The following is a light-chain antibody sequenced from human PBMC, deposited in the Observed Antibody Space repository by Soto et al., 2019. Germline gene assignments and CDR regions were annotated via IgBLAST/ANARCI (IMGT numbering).Light chain of an antibody. CDR3: LLYLGSHVRR. CDR1: TGPVTTAFY. CDR2: STT. Sequence: QAVVTQEPSLTVSPGGTVTLTCASSTGPVTTAFYPNWLQQKPGQAPRPLIYSTTKRYSWTPARFSGSLLGGKAALTLSGAQPEDEADCYCLLYLGSHVRRFGGGTKLTVL. J-gene: IGLJ3*02. V-gene: IGLV7-43*01.